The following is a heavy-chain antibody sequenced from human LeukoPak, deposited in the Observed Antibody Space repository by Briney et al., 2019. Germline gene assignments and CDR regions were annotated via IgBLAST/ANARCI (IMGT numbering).Heavy chain of an antibody. CDR1: GFTFSSYG. J-gene: IGHJ3*02. D-gene: IGHD3-22*01. V-gene: IGHV3-30*18. CDR3: AKVEVEGAFDI. CDR2: ISYDGSNK. Sequence: GGSLRLYCAASGFTFSSYGMHWVRQAPGKGLEWVAVISYDGSNKYYADSVKGRFTISRDNSKNTLYLQMNSLRAEDTAVYYCAKVEVEGAFDIWGQGTMVTVSS.